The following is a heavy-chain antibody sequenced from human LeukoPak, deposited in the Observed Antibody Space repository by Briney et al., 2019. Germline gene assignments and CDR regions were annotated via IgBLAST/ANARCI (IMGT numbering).Heavy chain of an antibody. J-gene: IGHJ5*02. D-gene: IGHD5-18*01. Sequence: SETLSLTCAVYGGSFSGYYWSWIRQPPGKGLEWIGSIYYSGSTYYNPSLKSRVTISVDTSKNQFSLKLSSVTAADTAVYYCARGLGYSYESNWFDPWGQGTLVTVSS. CDR3: ARGLGYSYESNWFDP. CDR2: IYYSGST. V-gene: IGHV4-34*01. CDR1: GGSFSGYY.